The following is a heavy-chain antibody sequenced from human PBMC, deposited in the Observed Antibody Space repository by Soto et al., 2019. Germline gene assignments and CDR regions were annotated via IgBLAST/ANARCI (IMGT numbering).Heavy chain of an antibody. D-gene: IGHD5-12*01. CDR1: DDSTRSRYW. CDR2: VNQSGTS. V-gene: IGHV4-4*02. CDR3: ARGGGYDSFDS. Sequence: QVHPQESGPRLVKPGGTLSLTCGVSDDSTRSRYWWTWVRRPPGRGLQWIGEVNQSGTSNYNPSLKSRVTISIDRTRNQFSLKLSSVTAADMAVYYCARGGGYDSFDSWGQGVLVTVSS. J-gene: IGHJ4*02.